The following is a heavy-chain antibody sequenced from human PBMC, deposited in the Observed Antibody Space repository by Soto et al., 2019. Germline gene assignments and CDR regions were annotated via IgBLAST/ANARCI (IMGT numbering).Heavy chain of an antibody. CDR2: ISWNSGSL. J-gene: IGHJ4*02. CDR1: GFTFGDHA. Sequence: EVQLVESGGDLVQPGRSLRLSCAASGFTFGDHAMHWVRQAPGRGLEWVSGISWNSGSLDYADSVRGRFTISSDNARNSLYLQMDSLRPEDTAFYYCAKVAPTITPWDCFDSWGQGTLVTVSS. D-gene: IGHD4-4*01. CDR3: AKVAPTITPWDCFDS. V-gene: IGHV3-9*01.